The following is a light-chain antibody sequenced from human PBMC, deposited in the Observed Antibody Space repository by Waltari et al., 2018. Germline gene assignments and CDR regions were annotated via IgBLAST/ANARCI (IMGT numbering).Light chain of an antibody. CDR1: SSDVGGYRY. CDR3: SSYAASNAWV. J-gene: IGLJ3*02. CDR2: AVI. V-gene: IGLV2-8*01. Sequence: QSALTQPPSASGSPGQSVTISCTGTSSDVGGYRYVPWYQQYPGKAPRLLIYAVIKRPPGAPARFSAAKPGNPASLTVSGLQSEDEAEYYCSSYAASNAWVFGGGTKLTVL.